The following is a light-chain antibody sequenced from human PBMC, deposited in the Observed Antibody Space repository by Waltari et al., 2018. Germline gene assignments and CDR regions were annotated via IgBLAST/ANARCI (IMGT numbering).Light chain of an antibody. J-gene: IGKJ4*01. CDR3: QQFHTSPRT. CDR1: QSVSNNF. Sequence: IVLTQSPGTLSLSPGDRATLSCRASQSVSNNFLAWYQQRPGQTPRLLIYSASSRATGIPGRFSGSGSGTDFTLTITRLEPEDAAVYYRQQFHTSPRTFGGGTKVEVK. CDR2: SAS. V-gene: IGKV3-20*01.